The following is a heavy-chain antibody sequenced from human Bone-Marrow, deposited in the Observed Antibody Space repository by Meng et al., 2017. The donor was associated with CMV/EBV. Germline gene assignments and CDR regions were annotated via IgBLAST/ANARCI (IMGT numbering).Heavy chain of an antibody. J-gene: IGHJ6*02. Sequence: ASVKVSCKASGYTFTSYDIMWVRQATGQGLEWMGWMHPNSGNTGYAQKFQGRVTMTSNTSISTAYMELSSLRSEDTAVYYCARSPRITIFGVVMHNYGMDVWGQGTTVTVSS. V-gene: IGHV1-8*01. CDR3: ARSPRITIFGVVMHNYGMDV. CDR2: MHPNSGNT. D-gene: IGHD3-3*01. CDR1: GYTFTSYD.